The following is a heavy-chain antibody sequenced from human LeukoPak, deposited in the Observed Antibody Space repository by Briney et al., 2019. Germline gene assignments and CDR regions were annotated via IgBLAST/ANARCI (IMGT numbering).Heavy chain of an antibody. CDR2: ISSSSSYI. CDR3: ARVGSSDAFDI. D-gene: IGHD2-2*01. Sequence: GGSLRLSCAASGITFSSYSMNWVRQAPGKGLEWVSSISSSSSYIYYADSVKGRFTISRDNAKNSLYLQMNSLRAEDTAVYYCARVGSSDAFDIWGQGTMVTVSS. CDR1: GITFSSYS. J-gene: IGHJ3*02. V-gene: IGHV3-21*01.